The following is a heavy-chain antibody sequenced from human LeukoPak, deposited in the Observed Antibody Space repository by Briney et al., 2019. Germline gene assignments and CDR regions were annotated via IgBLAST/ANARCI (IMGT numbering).Heavy chain of an antibody. V-gene: IGHV4-59*01. D-gene: IGHD3-22*01. CDR3: ARGIYYDSSGYSDDI. J-gene: IGHJ3*02. CDR1: GGSIRSYY. CDR2: MYYSGST. Sequence: PSETLSLTCTVSGGSIRSYYWSWIRQPPGKGLEWIGYMYYSGSTNYNPSPKSRVTISVDTSKNQFSLKLSSVTAADTAVYYCARGIYYDSSGYSDDIWGQGTMVTVSS.